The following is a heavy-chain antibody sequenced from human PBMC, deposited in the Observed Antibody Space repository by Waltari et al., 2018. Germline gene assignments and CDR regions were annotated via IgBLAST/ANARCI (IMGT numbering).Heavy chain of an antibody. D-gene: IGHD4-4*01. CDR2: IYYSGST. CDR3: ARGLQFWFDP. J-gene: IGHJ5*02. Sequence: QLQLQESGPGLVKPSETLSLTCTVSGGSISSSSYSWGWIRQPPGKGLEWIGSIYYSGSTYYNPSLKSRVTISVDTSKNQFSLKLSSVTAADTAVYYCARGLQFWFDPWGQGTLVTVSS. CDR1: GGSISSSSYS. V-gene: IGHV4-39*01.